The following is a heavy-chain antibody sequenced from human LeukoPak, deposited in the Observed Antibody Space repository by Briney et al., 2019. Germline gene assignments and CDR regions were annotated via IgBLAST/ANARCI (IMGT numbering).Heavy chain of an antibody. J-gene: IGHJ4*02. D-gene: IGHD5-18*01. CDR2: IGSSSSYI. CDR3: ATTPTAMGKFLFDS. Sequence: PGGSLRLSCAGSGFTFNTYSMNWVRQAPGKGLEWGSSIGSSSSYIYYGDSVKGRFTISRDNAKNSLYLQMNSLRAEDTAVYYCATTPTAMGKFLFDSWGQGNLVTVSS. V-gene: IGHV3-21*01. CDR1: GFTFNTYS.